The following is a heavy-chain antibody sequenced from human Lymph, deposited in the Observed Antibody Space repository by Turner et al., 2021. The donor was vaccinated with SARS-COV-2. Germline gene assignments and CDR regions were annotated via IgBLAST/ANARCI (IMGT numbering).Heavy chain of an antibody. CDR1: GGSISSSSYY. V-gene: IGHV4-39*01. Sequence: QLQLQESGPGLVTPSETLSLTCTVSGGSISSSSYYWGWIRQPPGKGLEWIGSIYYSGSTYYNPSLKSRVTISVDTSKNQFSLKLSSVTAADTAVYYCARQRLTRYGMDVWGQGTTVIVSS. CDR3: ARQRLTRYGMDV. CDR2: IYYSGST. D-gene: IGHD2-21*02. J-gene: IGHJ6*02.